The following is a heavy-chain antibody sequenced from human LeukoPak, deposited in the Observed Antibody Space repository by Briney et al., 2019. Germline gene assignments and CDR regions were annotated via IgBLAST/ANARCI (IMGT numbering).Heavy chain of an antibody. Sequence: GGSLRLSCAASGFTFSSYGMHWVRQAPGKGLEWVAVISYDGSNKYYADSVKGRFTISRDNSKNTLYLQMNSLRAEDTAVYYCAFSGYYDYWGQGTLVTVSS. CDR1: GFTFSSYG. D-gene: IGHD6-19*01. CDR2: ISYDGSNK. V-gene: IGHV3-30*03. CDR3: AFSGYYDY. J-gene: IGHJ4*02.